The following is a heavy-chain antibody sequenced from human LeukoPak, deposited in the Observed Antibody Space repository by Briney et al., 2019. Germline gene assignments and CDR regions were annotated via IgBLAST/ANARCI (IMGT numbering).Heavy chain of an antibody. V-gene: IGHV4-61*02. CDR2: IYISGSI. CDR1: GGSISSASYY. D-gene: IGHD3-3*01. CDR3: ARAPNYDFWSGYLDY. J-gene: IGHJ4*02. Sequence: PSQTLSLTCSVSGGSISSASYYWSWIRQPAGKGLEWIGRIYISGSINYSSSLKSRVIISVDTSKNHFSLKLSSVTAADTAVYYCARAPNYDFWSGYLDYWGQGTLVTVSS.